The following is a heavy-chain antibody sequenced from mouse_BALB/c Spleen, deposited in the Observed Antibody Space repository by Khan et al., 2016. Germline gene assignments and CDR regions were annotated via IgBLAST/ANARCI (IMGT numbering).Heavy chain of an antibody. V-gene: IGHV9-3-1*01. Sequence: QIQLVQSGPELKKPGKTVKISCKASGYTFTNYGMNWVKQAPGKGLKWMGWINTYSGESTYADDFKGRFAFSLETAANTAYLQINNLKHEDTATYFCSRYRYYYGSSRYFDVWGAGTTVTVS. J-gene: IGHJ1*01. CDR1: GYTFTNYG. CDR3: SRYRYYYGSSRYFDV. D-gene: IGHD1-1*01. CDR2: INTYSGES.